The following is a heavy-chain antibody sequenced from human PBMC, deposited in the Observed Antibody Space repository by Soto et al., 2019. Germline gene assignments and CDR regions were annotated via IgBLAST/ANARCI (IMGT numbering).Heavy chain of an antibody. CDR1: GGSFSEYY. CDR2: IHHGGST. D-gene: IGHD1-1*01. CDR3: ARGRGYAYNNCFDY. V-gene: IGHV4-34*01. J-gene: IGHJ4*02. Sequence: QVQLQQWGAGLLKPSETLSLTCAVYGGSFSEYYWNWIRQTPGKGLEWMGEIHHGGSTNYNPSLKSRISTSVDTTKNQSSLKVISLTAADTAVYSCARGRGYAYNNCFDYWGQGTLVTVS.